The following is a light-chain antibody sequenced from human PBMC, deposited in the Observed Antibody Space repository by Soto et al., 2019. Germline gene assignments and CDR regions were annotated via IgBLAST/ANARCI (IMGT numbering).Light chain of an antibody. CDR3: QQYDDYPLT. V-gene: IGKV3-15*01. CDR1: ETISTN. Sequence: EVVMTQSPANLSLSPGAGATLSCRATETISTNLAWFQRKPGQPPRLLIYGSSTRATGVPDRFSGSGSGTEFTLIISSLQADDFATYFCQQYDDYPLTFGGGTKVDI. J-gene: IGKJ4*01. CDR2: GSS.